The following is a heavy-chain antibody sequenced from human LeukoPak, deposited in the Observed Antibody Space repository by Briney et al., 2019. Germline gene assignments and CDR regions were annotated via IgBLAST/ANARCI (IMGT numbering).Heavy chain of an antibody. D-gene: IGHD3-10*01. CDR1: GGSISGTSYY. CDR3: ARQGKLMVRGVPDWFDP. Sequence: SETLSLTCTVSGGSISGTSYYWGWIRQPPGKGLESIGRIDYSGSTYYNPSLKSRVTISVDTSKNQFSLKLSSVTAADTAVYYCARQGKLMVRGVPDWFDPWGQGTLVTVSS. J-gene: IGHJ5*02. V-gene: IGHV4-39*01. CDR2: IDYSGST.